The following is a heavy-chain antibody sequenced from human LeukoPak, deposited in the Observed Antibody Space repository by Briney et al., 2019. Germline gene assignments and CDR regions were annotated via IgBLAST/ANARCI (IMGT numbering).Heavy chain of an antibody. Sequence: GGSLRLSCAVSGFTFSSYWMTWVRQAPGKGLEWVAKIKEDGSEKYYVDSVKGPFTVSRDNVKNSLFLQMNSLRAEDTAAYYCARLHSAIYYGDAFDIWGQGTMVTVSS. D-gene: IGHD1-26*01. CDR3: ARLHSAIYYGDAFDI. V-gene: IGHV3-7*03. J-gene: IGHJ3*02. CDR1: GFTFSSYW. CDR2: IKEDGSEK.